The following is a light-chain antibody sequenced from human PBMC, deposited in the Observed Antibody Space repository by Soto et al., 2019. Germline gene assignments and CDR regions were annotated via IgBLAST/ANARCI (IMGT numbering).Light chain of an antibody. CDR2: GAS. V-gene: IGKV3-15*01. Sequence: EIVMTQDPATLSVSPGERATLSCRASQSFSSNLAWYQQKPGQAPRLLIYGASTRSTGVPARFSGSGSGTEFTLTISSLQSEYFAVYYCQQYNNWPWTFGQGTKVEIK. CDR3: QQYNNWPWT. CDR1: QSFSSN. J-gene: IGKJ1*01.